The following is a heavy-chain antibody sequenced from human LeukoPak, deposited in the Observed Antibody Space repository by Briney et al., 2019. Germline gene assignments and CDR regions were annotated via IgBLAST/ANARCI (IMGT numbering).Heavy chain of an antibody. V-gene: IGHV3-48*01. Sequence: GGSLRLSCAASGFTFSSYSMNWVRQAPGKGLEWVSYISSSSSTIYYADSVKGRFTISRDNAKNSLYLQMNSLRAEDTAVYYCAKGGAVPGRDYWGQGTLVAVSS. CDR1: GFTFSSYS. J-gene: IGHJ4*02. CDR3: AKGGAVPGRDY. CDR2: ISSSSSTI. D-gene: IGHD6-19*01.